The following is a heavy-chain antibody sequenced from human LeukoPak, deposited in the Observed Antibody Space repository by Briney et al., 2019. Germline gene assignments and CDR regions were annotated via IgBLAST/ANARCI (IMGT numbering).Heavy chain of an antibody. D-gene: IGHD2-2*01. CDR2: INWSGGST. CDR1: GCAFDEHG. J-gene: IGHJ4*02. CDR3: ARAPITSPFYFDY. Sequence: GGSLRLSCTSSGCAFDEHGMCCVRQVPGKGLEWVCGINWSGGSTGYADPLRGRFTISTDNAKNSLYLQMDSLRAEDTALYYCARAPITSPFYFDYWGQGTLVTVSS. V-gene: IGHV3-20*04.